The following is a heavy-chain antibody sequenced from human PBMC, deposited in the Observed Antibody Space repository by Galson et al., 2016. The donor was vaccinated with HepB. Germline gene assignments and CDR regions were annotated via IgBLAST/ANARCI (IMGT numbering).Heavy chain of an antibody. CDR3: ARDGGSGWSRLW. D-gene: IGHD6-19*01. J-gene: IGHJ4*02. CDR1: GYTFTSYA. CDR2: TNNANGNT. Sequence: SVKVSCKASGYTFTSYAIHWVRQAPGQRLEWMGWTNNANGNTEYSQSFQGRVTFTRDSSASTAYMELSSLRSEDTAVYYCARDGGSGWSRLWWGQGTLVAVSS. V-gene: IGHV1-3*04.